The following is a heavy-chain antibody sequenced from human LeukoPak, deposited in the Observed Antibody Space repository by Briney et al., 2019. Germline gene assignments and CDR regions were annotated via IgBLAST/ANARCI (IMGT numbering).Heavy chain of an antibody. D-gene: IGHD1-26*01. J-gene: IGHJ4*02. CDR2: IYTSGST. CDR1: GGSISSYY. Sequence: SETLSLTCTVSGGSISSYYWSWIRQPPGKGLEWIGYIYTSGSTNYNPSLKSRVTISVDTSKNQFSLKLSSVTAADTAVYYCARRSREGAHFDYWGQGTLVNVSS. CDR3: ARRSREGAHFDY. V-gene: IGHV4-4*09.